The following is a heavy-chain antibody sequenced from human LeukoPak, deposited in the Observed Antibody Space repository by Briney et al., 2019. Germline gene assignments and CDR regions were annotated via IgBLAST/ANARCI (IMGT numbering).Heavy chain of an antibody. Sequence: PGGSLRLSCAASGFTFSSYAMSWVRQAPGKGLEWVSGISASGGSAYYADSVRGRSTISKDNSKNTLYLQMNSLRAEDTAVYYCAKVSCSSTSCSVKQLYDYWGQGTLVTVSS. V-gene: IGHV3-23*01. D-gene: IGHD2-2*01. CDR2: ISASGGSA. CDR3: AKVSCSSTSCSVKQLYDY. J-gene: IGHJ4*02. CDR1: GFTFSSYA.